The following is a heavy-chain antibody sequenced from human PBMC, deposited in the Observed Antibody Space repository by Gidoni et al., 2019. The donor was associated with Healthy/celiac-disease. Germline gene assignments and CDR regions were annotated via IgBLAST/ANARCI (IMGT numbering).Heavy chain of an antibody. J-gene: IGHJ3*02. D-gene: IGHD3-3*01. CDR3: AHRGIDFWSGYYGLGAFDI. CDR2: IYWDDDK. V-gene: IGHV2-5*02. CDR1: GFSLSTSGVG. Sequence: QITLKESGPTLVKPTQTLTLTCTFSGFSLSTSGVGVGWIRQPPGKALEWLALIYWDDDKRYSPSLKSRLTITKDTSKNQVVLTMTNMDPVDTATYYCAHRGIDFWSGYYGLGAFDIWGQGTMVTVSS.